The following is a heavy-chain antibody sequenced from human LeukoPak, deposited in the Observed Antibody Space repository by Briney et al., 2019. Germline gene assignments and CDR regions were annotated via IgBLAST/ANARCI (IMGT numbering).Heavy chain of an antibody. J-gene: IGHJ4*02. CDR3: AKQLGYCSDGSCYFPY. V-gene: IGHV3-23*01. CDR2: ISGSGGST. Sequence: PGGSLRLSCAASGFTFSSYGMSWVRQAPGKGLEWVSVISGSGGSTYYTDSVKGRFAISRDNSKNTLYLQMKSLRVEDTAIYYCAKQLGYCSDGSCYFPYWGQGTLVTVSS. CDR1: GFTFSSYG. D-gene: IGHD2-15*01.